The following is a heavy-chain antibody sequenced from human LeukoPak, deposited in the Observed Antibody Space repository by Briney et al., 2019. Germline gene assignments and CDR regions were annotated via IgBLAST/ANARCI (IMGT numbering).Heavy chain of an antibody. D-gene: IGHD3-22*01. Sequence: PSETLSLTCTVSGGSISSGGYYWSWIRQHPGKGLEWIGYIYYSGSTYYNPSLKSRVTISVDTSKNQFSLKLCSVTAADTAVYYCARVWSSGYSDYWGQGTLVTVSS. CDR1: GGSISSGGYY. CDR2: IYYSGST. J-gene: IGHJ4*02. CDR3: ARVWSSGYSDY. V-gene: IGHV4-31*03.